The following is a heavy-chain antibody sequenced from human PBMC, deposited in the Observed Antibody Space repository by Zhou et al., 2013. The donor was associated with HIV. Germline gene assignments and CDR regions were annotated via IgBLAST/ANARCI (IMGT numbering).Heavy chain of an antibody. CDR2: ISTYNGNT. J-gene: IGHJ4*02. Sequence: QVQVVQSGAEVKKPGSSVKVSCKTSGYTFTSYAISWVRQAPGQGLEWMGWISTYNGNTNYARKLQGRVSMTTDTSTSTAYMEMRSLRSDDTAVYYCVRDLLNIVMVPAVPFLDYWGEGTLVTVS. CDR1: GYTFTSYA. D-gene: IGHD2-21*02. CDR3: VRDLLNIVMVPAVPFLDY. V-gene: IGHV1-18*01.